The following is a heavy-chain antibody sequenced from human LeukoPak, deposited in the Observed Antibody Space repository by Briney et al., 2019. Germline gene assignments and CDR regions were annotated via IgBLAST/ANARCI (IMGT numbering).Heavy chain of an antibody. Sequence: SQTLSLTCTVSGASIRSGDYYWSWIRQPPGKGLEWIGEINHSGSTNYNPSLKSRVTISVDTSKNQFSLKLSSVTAADTAVYYCARGSRPGYWGQGTLVAVSS. CDR2: INHSGST. CDR3: ARGSRPGY. J-gene: IGHJ4*02. V-gene: IGHV4-30-4*08. CDR1: GASIRSGDYY.